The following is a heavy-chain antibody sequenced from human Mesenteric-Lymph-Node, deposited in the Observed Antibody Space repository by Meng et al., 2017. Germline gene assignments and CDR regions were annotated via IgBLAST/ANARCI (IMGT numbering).Heavy chain of an antibody. CDR2: SYYSGNT. V-gene: IGHV4-39*07. CDR3: AGEGGGRGVGASDI. J-gene: IGHJ3*02. CDR1: GDSISSSSYY. Sequence: SEPLSLTCTVSGDSISSSSYYWGWIRQPPGKGLEWIENSYYSGNTYYNPTLKSRVTISVDTSKNQFSLKLSSVTAADTAVYYCAGEGGGRGVGASDIWGQGTTVTVSS. D-gene: IGHD3-10*01.